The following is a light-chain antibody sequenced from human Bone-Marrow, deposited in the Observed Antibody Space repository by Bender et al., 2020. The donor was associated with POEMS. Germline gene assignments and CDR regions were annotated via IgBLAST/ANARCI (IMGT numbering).Light chain of an antibody. CDR1: SGHISNI. CDR2: LEGSGSY. Sequence: QSVLTQSSSASASLGSSVKLTCTLSSGHISNIIAWHQQQPGKAPRYLMTLEGSGSYNRGSGVPDRFSGSSSGADRYLTISNLQFEDEADYYCETWDRNSRVFGGGTKLTVL. CDR3: ETWDRNSRV. J-gene: IGLJ3*02. V-gene: IGLV4-60*02.